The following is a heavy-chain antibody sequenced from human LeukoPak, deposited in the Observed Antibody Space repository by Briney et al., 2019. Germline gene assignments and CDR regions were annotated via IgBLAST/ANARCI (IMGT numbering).Heavy chain of an antibody. V-gene: IGHV3-66*02. CDR1: GFTVSSNY. D-gene: IGHD1-1*01. CDR2: IYSGGST. J-gene: IGHJ3*02. CDR3: ARGGYNWNDESAFDI. Sequence: GGSLRLSCAASGFTVSSNYMSWVRQAPGRGLEWVSVIYSGGSTYYADSVKGRFTISRDNSKNTLYLQMNSLRAEDTDVYYCARGGYNWNDESAFDIWSQGTMVTVSS.